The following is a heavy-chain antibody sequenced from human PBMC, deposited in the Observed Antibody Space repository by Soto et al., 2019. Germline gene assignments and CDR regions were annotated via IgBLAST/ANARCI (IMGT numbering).Heavy chain of an antibody. J-gene: IGHJ6*02. CDR2: TRNKANSYTT. CDR3: ARGRVGAKSRFSWGYYGMDV. V-gene: IGHV3-72*01. Sequence: GGSLRLSCAASGFTFSDHYMDWVRQAPGKGLEWVGRTRNKANSYTTEYAASVKGRFTISRDDSKNSLYLQMNSLKTEDTAVYYCARGRVGAKSRFSWGYYGMDVWGQGTTVTVSS. D-gene: IGHD1-26*01. CDR1: GFTFSDHY.